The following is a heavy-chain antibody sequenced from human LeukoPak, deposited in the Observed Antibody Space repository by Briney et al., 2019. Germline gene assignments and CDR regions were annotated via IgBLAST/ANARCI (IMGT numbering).Heavy chain of an antibody. D-gene: IGHD3-10*01. V-gene: IGHV3-23*01. CDR1: GFTFSSYA. J-gene: IGHJ4*02. CDR2: ISGGGGST. Sequence: PGGSLRLSCAASGFTFSSYAMSWVRQAPGKGLEWVSAISGGGGSTYYADSVKGRFAISRDNSKNTLYLQMNSLRAEDTAVYYCAKVDYYGSGPKDYWGQGTLVTVSS. CDR3: AKVDYYGSGPKDY.